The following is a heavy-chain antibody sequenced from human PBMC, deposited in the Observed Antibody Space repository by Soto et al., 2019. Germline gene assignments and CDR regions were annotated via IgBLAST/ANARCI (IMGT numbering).Heavy chain of an antibody. V-gene: IGHV4-34*01. CDR1: GGSFSGYY. CDR2: INHSGST. CDR3: ASLPTSSSWYQPHFDY. D-gene: IGHD6-13*01. Sequence: SETLSLTCAVYGGSFSGYYWSWIRQPPGKGLEWIGEINHSGSTNYNPSLKSRVTISVDTSKNQFSLKLSSVTAADTAVYYCASLPTSSSWYQPHFDYWGQGTLVTVYS. J-gene: IGHJ4*02.